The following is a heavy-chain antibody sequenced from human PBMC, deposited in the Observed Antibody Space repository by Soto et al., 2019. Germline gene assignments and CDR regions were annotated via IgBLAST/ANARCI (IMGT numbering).Heavy chain of an antibody. CDR2: ISSTTNYI. V-gene: IGHV3-21*06. CDR1: GFTFTRYS. Sequence: PGGSLRLSCAASGFTFTRYSINWVRQAPGKGLEWVSSISSTTNYIYYGDSMKGRFTISRDNAKNSLYLEMNSLRAEDTAAYYCARESEDLTSNFDYWGQGTLVTVSS. CDR3: ARESEDLTSNFDY. J-gene: IGHJ4*02.